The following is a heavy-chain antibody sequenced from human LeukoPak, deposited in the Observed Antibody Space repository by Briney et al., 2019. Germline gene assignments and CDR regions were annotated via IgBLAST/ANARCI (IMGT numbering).Heavy chain of an antibody. CDR3: AKDSPTVAGNLGY. D-gene: IGHD6-19*01. Sequence: GRSLRLSCAASGFTFSSYGMPSVPQAPGKGLEWVAVISYDGSNKYYADSVKGRFTISRDNSKNTLYLQMNSLRAEDTAVYYCAKDSPTVAGNLGYWGQGTLVTVSS. J-gene: IGHJ4*02. V-gene: IGHV3-30*18. CDR2: ISYDGSNK. CDR1: GFTFSSYG.